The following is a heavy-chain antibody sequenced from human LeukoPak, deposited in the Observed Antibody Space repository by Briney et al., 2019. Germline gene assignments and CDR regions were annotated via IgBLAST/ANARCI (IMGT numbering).Heavy chain of an antibody. J-gene: IGHJ2*01. CDR2: ISNDGSNK. D-gene: IGHD2-15*01. Sequence: GRSLRLSCAASGFTFSSYGMHWVRQAPDKGLEWVAVISNDGSNKYYADSVRGRFTISRDNSKNTVYLQMNTLRAEDTAVYYCAKDQEGCGGGSCYSFRYWGRGTLVTVSS. V-gene: IGHV3-30*18. CDR1: GFTFSSYG. CDR3: AKDQEGCGGGSCYSFRY.